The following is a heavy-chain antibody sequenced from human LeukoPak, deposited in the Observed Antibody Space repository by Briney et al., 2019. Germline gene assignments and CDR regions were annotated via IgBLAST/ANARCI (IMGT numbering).Heavy chain of an antibody. V-gene: IGHV3-23*01. J-gene: IGHJ3*02. Sequence: GGSLRLSCAASGFTFSSYAMSWVRQAPGKGLEWVSAISGSGGSTYYADSVKGRFTISRDNSKNTLYLQMDSLRAEDTAVYYCAKDYYVSSGYYPPDAFDIWGQGTMVTVSS. CDR3: AKDYYVSSGYYPPDAFDI. CDR1: GFTFSSYA. D-gene: IGHD3-22*01. CDR2: ISGSGGST.